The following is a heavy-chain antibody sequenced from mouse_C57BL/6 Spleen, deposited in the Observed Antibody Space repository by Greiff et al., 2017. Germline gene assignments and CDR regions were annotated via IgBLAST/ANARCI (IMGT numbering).Heavy chain of an antibody. CDR3: ARGGTTVVATPSWFAY. CDR1: GYTFTSYW. J-gene: IGHJ3*01. Sequence: VQLQQPGAELVKPGASVKLSCKASGYTFTSYWMHWVKQRPGRGLEWIGRIDPNSGGTKYNEKFKSKATLPVDKPSSTAYMQLSSLTSDDSAVYYCARGGTTVVATPSWFAYWGQGTLVTVSA. D-gene: IGHD1-1*01. CDR2: IDPNSGGT. V-gene: IGHV1-72*01.